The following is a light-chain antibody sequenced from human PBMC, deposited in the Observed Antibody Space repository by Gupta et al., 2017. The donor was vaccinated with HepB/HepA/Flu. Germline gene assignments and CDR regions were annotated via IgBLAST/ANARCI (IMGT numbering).Light chain of an antibody. V-gene: IGKV2-28*01. CDR2: FGS. CDR3: SRASPTRLT. CDR1: QSLLHNDGYNY. Sequence: DIVITQSPLSLPVTPGEPASISCRSSQSLLHNDGYNYVNRYLQRPGQSPQLLIYFGSNRASPVPDRFSGTGSGTVFSLKILRVEADAVGVYYCSRASPTRLTFGAGTKVELK. J-gene: IGKJ4*01.